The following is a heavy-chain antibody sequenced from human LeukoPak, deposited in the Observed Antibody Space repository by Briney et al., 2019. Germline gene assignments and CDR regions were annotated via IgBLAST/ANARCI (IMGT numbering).Heavy chain of an antibody. CDR1: GGSISSSSYY. V-gene: IGHV4-39*07. CDR2: IYYSGST. J-gene: IGHJ4*02. CDR3: ASSNSSGFY. D-gene: IGHD6-19*01. Sequence: SETLSLPCSVSGGSISSSSYYWGWIRQAPGRGVEWIGSIYYSGSTYYNPSLKSRVTISVDTSKIQFSLKLSSVTAADTAVYYCASSNSSGFYWGQGTLVTVSS.